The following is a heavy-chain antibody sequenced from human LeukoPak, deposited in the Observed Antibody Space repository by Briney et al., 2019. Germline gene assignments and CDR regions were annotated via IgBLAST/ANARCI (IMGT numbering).Heavy chain of an antibody. J-gene: IGHJ4*02. CDR2: IGSSGGST. CDR1: GFTFSSYA. CDR3: ARDAPFGYYFDY. D-gene: IGHD3-16*01. Sequence: PGGSLRLSCAASGFTFSSYAMSWVRQAPGKGLEWVSGIGSSGGSTNYADSVKGRFTISRDNSKNTLYLQMNSLRADDTAVYYCARDAPFGYYFDYWGQGTLVTVSS. V-gene: IGHV3-23*01.